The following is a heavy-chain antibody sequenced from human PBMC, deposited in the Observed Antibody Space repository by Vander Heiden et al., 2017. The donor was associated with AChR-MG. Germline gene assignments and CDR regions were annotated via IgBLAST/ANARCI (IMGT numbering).Heavy chain of an antibody. J-gene: IGHJ4*02. D-gene: IGHD1-26*01. CDR1: GDPFNDSA. Sequence: QVQLLQSGAEVRKPGSSVKVSCKTSGDPFNDSAILWVRPAPGQGLEWVGRIIQILALTHYAQKFQGRVTITADKSTRTAYMELSGLRSEDSAMYYCARDTIQCGSVSCKSDPIYSDSWGQGTLGTVSS. V-gene: IGHV1-69*04. CDR3: ARDTIQCGSVSCKSDPIYSDS. CDR2: IIQILALT.